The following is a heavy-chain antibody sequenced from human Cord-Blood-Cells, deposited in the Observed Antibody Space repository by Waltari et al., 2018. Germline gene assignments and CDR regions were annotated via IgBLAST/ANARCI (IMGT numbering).Heavy chain of an antibody. CDR2: VNPNMGCT. V-gene: IGHV1-2*02. CDR1: GYTFTGYY. D-gene: IGHD3-10*01. CDR3: ARIYYGSGSYYDAFDI. Sequence: QVQLVQSGAEVKKPGASVKVSCKASGYTFTGYYMHWVRQAPGQGLEWMGWVNPNMGCTNYAPNFQGRVTMTRDTSISTAYMGLSRLRSDDTAVYYCARIYYGSGSYYDAFDIWGQGTMVTVSS. J-gene: IGHJ3*02.